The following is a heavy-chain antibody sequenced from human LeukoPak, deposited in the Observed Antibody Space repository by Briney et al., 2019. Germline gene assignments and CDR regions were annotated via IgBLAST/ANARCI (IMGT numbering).Heavy chain of an antibody. Sequence: SQTLSLTCTVSGGSISSGDYYWSWIRQPPGKGLEWIGYIYYSGSTNYNPSLKSRVTISVDTSKNQFSLKLSSVTAADTAVYYCAAYCSSTSCPTEYFQHWGQGTLVTVSS. CDR1: GGSISSGDYY. J-gene: IGHJ1*01. CDR3: AAYCSSTSCPTEYFQH. CDR2: IYYSGST. V-gene: IGHV4-61*08. D-gene: IGHD2-2*01.